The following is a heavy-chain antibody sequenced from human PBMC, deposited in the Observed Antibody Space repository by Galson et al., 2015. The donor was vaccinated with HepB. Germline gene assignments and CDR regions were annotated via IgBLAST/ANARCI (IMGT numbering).Heavy chain of an antibody. V-gene: IGHV3-53*01. D-gene: IGHD6-19*01. Sequence: SLRLSCAASGFTVSSNYMSWVRQAPGKGLEWVSLICSGGRTNYADSVKGRFTISRDSSKNTLYLQMNSLRAEDTAVYYCARGSSGLFGPTYSFNYWGQGTLVTVSS. CDR1: GFTVSSNY. CDR2: ICSGGRT. J-gene: IGHJ4*02. CDR3: ARGSSGLFGPTYSFNY.